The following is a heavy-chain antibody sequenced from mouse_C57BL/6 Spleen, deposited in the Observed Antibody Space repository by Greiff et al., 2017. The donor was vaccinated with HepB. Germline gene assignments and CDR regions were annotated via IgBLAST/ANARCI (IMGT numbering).Heavy chain of an antibody. Sequence: QVQLQQSGPGLVQPSQSLSITCTVSGFSLTSYGVHWVRQPPGKGLEWLGVIWSGGSTDYNAAFISRLSISKDNSKSQVFFKMNSLQADDTAIYYCAKKGDYYGSSYAMDYWGQGTSVTVSS. CDR3: AKKGDYYGSSYAMDY. CDR1: GFSLTSYG. J-gene: IGHJ4*01. V-gene: IGHV2-4*01. CDR2: IWSGGST. D-gene: IGHD1-1*01.